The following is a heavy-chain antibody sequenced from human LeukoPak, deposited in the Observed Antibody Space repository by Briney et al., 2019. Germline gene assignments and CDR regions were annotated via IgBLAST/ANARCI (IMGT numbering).Heavy chain of an antibody. D-gene: IGHD5-18*01. Sequence: SETLSLTCAVYGGSFSGYYWSWIRQPPGKGLEWIGEINHSGSTNYNPSLKSRVTISVDTSKNQFSLKLSSVTAADTAVYYCARVHLEVPWILDPYYFDYWGQGTLVTVSS. CDR3: ARVHLEVPWILDPYYFDY. J-gene: IGHJ4*02. CDR1: GGSFSGYY. CDR2: INHSGST. V-gene: IGHV4-34*01.